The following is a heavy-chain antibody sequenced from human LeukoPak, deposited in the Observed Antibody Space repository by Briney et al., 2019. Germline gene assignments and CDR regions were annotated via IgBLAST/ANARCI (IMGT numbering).Heavy chain of an antibody. Sequence: PGGSLRLSCAASGFTFSNYGMNWVRQAPGKGLEWVSYISSSGSTIYYADSVKGRFTIPRDNAKNSLYLQMNSLRAEDTAVYYCARAYCSGGSCYYYYYYMDVWGKGTTVTISS. D-gene: IGHD2-15*01. J-gene: IGHJ6*03. CDR3: ARAYCSGGSCYYYYYYMDV. CDR2: ISSSGSTI. V-gene: IGHV3-48*04. CDR1: GFTFSNYG.